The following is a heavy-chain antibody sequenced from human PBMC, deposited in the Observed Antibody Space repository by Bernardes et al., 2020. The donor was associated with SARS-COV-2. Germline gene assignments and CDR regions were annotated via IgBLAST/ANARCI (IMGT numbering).Heavy chain of an antibody. Sequence: GSPRLSSARSPFTLHTMNFVRPAPWKGLEWVSSIPASRGDIYYSDSVRGRFIVSRDNTDNSLYLQMNSLRPEDTAVYYCARSGGAGTDNWYFVLWGRGTLVTVSS. CDR3: ARSGGAGTDNWYFVL. CDR1: PFTLHT. V-gene: IGHV3-21*01. D-gene: IGHD5-12*01. J-gene: IGHJ2*01. CDR2: IPASRGDI.